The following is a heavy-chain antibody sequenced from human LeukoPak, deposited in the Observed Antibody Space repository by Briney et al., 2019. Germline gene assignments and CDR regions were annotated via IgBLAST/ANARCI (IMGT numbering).Heavy chain of an antibody. V-gene: IGHV4-39*01. J-gene: IGHJ6*03. CDR2: IYYSGST. CDR3: ARTVHSFENDYGDYGYYYYMDV. D-gene: IGHD4-17*01. CDR1: GGSISSSSYY. Sequence: SETLSLTCTVSGGSISSSSYYWGWIRQPPGKGLEWIGIIYYSGSTYYNPSLKSRVTISVDTSKNQFSLRLSSVTAADTAVYYCARTVHSFENDYGDYGYYYYMDVWGKGTTVTVSS.